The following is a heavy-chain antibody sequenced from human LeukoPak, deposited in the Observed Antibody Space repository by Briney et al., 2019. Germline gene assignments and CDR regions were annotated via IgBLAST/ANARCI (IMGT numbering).Heavy chain of an antibody. V-gene: IGHV3-23*03. CDR1: GFTFSSSA. Sequence: PGGSLRLSCAASGFTFSSSAMSWVRQAPGKGLEWVSIIYSGGSTYYADSVKGRFTISRDSSKNTLYLQMNSLRAEDTAVYYCAKGKSDSCYSPIDYWGQGTLVTVSS. CDR3: AKGKSDSCYSPIDY. CDR2: IYSGGST. J-gene: IGHJ4*02. D-gene: IGHD2-15*01.